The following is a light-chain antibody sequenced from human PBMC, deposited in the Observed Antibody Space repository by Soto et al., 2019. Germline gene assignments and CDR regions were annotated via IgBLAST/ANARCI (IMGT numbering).Light chain of an antibody. CDR1: SSNIGAGYD. CDR2: DNN. Sequence: QSVLTQPPSMSGAPGQRVTISCTGSSSNIGAGYDVHWYQQHPGTAPKLLIFDNNNRPSGAPDRFSGSKSDTSASLAITGLQAEDEADYYCQSFDTSLSGFVVFGGGTKVTVL. J-gene: IGLJ2*01. CDR3: QSFDTSLSGFVV. V-gene: IGLV1-40*01.